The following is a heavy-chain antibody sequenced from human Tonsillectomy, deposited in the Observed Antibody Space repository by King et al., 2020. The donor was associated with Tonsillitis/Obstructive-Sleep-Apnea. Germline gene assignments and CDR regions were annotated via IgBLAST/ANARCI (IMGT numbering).Heavy chain of an antibody. CDR1: GGSISNDGYY. D-gene: IGHD3-10*01. CDR2: ISDSGST. V-gene: IGHV4-31*03. Sequence: QLQESGPGLVKPSQTLSLTCTVSGGSISNDGYYWTWIRQHPGKGLEWIGYISDSGSTYYNPSLKSRVTFSVDTSKNQISLKLTSVTAVDTAVYYCARSMIRGVITNWFDPWGQGTLVTVSS. J-gene: IGHJ5*02. CDR3: ARSMIRGVITNWFDP.